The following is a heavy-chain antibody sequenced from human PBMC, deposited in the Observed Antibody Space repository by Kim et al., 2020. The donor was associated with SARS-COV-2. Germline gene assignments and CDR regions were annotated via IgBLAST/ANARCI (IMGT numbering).Heavy chain of an antibody. V-gene: IGHV4-31*02. Sequence: LKSRVTISVDTSKNQFSLKLSSVTAADTAVYYCARVRWGYCGGDCYSFDYWGQGTLVTVSS. D-gene: IGHD2-21*02. CDR3: ARVRWGYCGGDCYSFDY. J-gene: IGHJ4*02.